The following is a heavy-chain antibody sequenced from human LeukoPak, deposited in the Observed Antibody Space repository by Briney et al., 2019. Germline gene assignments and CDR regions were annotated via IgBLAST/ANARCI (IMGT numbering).Heavy chain of an antibody. V-gene: IGHV3-48*01. J-gene: IGHJ4*02. CDR1: GFTFSSYS. CDR2: ISSSSSTI. CDR3: ARAMEYYDSSGNFDY. Sequence: GGSLRLSCAASGFTFSSYSMNWVRQAPGKGLEWVSYISSSSSTIYYADSVKGRFTISRDNAKNSLYLQMNSLRAEDTAVYYCARAMEYYDSSGNFDYWGQGTLVTVSS. D-gene: IGHD3-22*01.